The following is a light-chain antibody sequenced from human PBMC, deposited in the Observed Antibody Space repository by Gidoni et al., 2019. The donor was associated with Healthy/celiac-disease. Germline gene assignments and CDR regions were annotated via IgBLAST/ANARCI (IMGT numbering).Light chain of an antibody. CDR2: WAS. Sequence: DIVMTQSPDSLAVSLGERATINCKSSKSVLYSSNNKNYLAWYQQKPGQPPKLLIYWASTRESGVPDRFSGSWSGTDFTLTISSLQAEDVAVYYCQQYYSTPQTFXXXTNLEIK. CDR1: KSVLYSSNNKNY. CDR3: QQYYSTPQT. J-gene: IGKJ2*01. V-gene: IGKV4-1*01.